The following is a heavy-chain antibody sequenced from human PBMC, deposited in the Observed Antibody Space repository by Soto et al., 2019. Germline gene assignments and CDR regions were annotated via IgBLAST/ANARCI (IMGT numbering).Heavy chain of an antibody. CDR2: IYHSGST. CDR3: ARGRDDPSFGWFDP. D-gene: IGHD3-3*01. J-gene: IGHJ5*02. CDR1: GGSISSSNW. Sequence: SETLSLTCAVSGGSISSSNWWSWVRQPPGKGLEWIGEIYHSGSTNYNPSLKSRVTISVDKSKNQFSLKLSSVTAADTAVYYCARGRDDPSFGWFDPWGQGTLVTVSS. V-gene: IGHV4-4*02.